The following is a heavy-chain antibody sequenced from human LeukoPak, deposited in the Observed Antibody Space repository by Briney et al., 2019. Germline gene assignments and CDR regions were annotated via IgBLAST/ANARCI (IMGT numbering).Heavy chain of an antibody. CDR1: GGTFSSYA. J-gene: IGHJ4*02. D-gene: IGHD6-13*01. V-gene: IGHV1-69*05. CDR3: ARGFSSSWSYFEN. Sequence: SVKVSCKASGGTFSSYAISWVRQAPGQGLEWMGGIIPIFGAPFYAQKFQGRVTITTDESTNTANMELDSLKSEDTAVYYCARGFSSSWSYFENWGQGTLVTVSS. CDR2: IIPIFGAP.